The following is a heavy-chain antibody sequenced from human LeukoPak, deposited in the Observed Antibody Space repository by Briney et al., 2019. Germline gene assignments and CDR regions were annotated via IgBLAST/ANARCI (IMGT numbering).Heavy chain of an antibody. CDR1: GFTFSSYA. J-gene: IGHJ4*02. V-gene: IGHV3-30-3*01. CDR2: ISYDGSNK. CDR3: ARGGVGVTTYLFDY. D-gene: IGHD4-17*01. Sequence: GRSLRLSCAASGFTFSSYAMHWVRQAPGKGLEWVAVISYDGSNKYYADSVKGRFTISRDNSKNTLYLQMNSLRAEDTAVYYCARGGVGVTTYLFDYWGQGTLVTVSS.